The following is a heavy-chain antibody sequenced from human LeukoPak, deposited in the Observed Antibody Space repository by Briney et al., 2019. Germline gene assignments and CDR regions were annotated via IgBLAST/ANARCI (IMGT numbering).Heavy chain of an antibody. J-gene: IGHJ4*02. Sequence: GGSLRLSCIVSEFSFSTHSMSWVRQAPGKGLEWVSSIGSTGTDRYYADSVKGRFTISRDNAKNSLYLQMNSLRAEDTAVYYCATETIGRHYDYWGQGTLLTVSS. CDR2: IGSTGTDR. D-gene: IGHD1-14*01. V-gene: IGHV3-21*01. CDR3: ATETIGRHYDY. CDR1: EFSFSTHS.